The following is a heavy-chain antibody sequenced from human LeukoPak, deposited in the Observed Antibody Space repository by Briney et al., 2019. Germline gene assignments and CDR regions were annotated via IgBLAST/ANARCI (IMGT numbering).Heavy chain of an antibody. CDR2: ISSSSSTI. V-gene: IGHV3-48*04. Sequence: GGSLRLSCAASGFTFSSYSMNWVRQAPGKGLEWVSYISSSSSTIYYADSVKGRFTISRDNAKNSLYLQMNSLRAEDTAVYYCAKDLSVLVRFGESSRERWFDPWGQGTLVTVSS. CDR1: GFTFSSYS. D-gene: IGHD3-10*01. J-gene: IGHJ5*02. CDR3: AKDLSVLVRFGESSRERWFDP.